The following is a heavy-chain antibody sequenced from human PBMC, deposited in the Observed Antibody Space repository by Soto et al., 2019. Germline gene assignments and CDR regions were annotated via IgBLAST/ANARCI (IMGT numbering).Heavy chain of an antibody. J-gene: IGHJ6*02. CDR2: IIPIFGTA. V-gene: IGHV1-69*06. D-gene: IGHD3-9*01. CDR3: ARSGDILTGGEGYYYYGMDV. Sequence: SVKVSCKASGYTFINYGISWVRQAPGQGLEWMGGIIPIFGTANYAQKFQGRVTITADKSTSTAYMELSSLRSEDTAVYYCARSGDILTGGEGYYYYGMDVWGQGTTVTVS. CDR1: GYTFINYG.